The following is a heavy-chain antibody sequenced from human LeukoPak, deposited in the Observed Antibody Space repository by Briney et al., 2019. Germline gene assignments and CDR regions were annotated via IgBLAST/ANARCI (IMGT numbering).Heavy chain of an antibody. Sequence: SETLSLTCTVSGGSISSSSYYWGWIRQPPGKGLEWIGSIYYSGSTYYNPSLKSRVTISVDTSKNQFSLKLSSVTAADTAVYYCAREVPFWSGYYTAPLDYFDYWGQGTLVTVSS. D-gene: IGHD3-3*01. CDR1: GGSISSSSYY. CDR3: AREVPFWSGYYTAPLDYFDY. CDR2: IYYSGST. V-gene: IGHV4-39*07. J-gene: IGHJ4*02.